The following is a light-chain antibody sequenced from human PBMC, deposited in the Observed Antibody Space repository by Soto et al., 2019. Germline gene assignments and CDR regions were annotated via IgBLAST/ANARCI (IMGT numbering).Light chain of an antibody. V-gene: IGKV3-11*01. CDR3: PASSQLPPT. CDR1: QSVSSY. Sequence: EIVLTQSPATLSLSPGERATLSCRASQSVSSYLAWYQQKAGQAPRLLIYDASNRATGSPARFSGSGSGTDLTLTISILEPQDFAVYHCPASSQLPPTCGQGTRLEIK. CDR2: DAS. J-gene: IGKJ5*01.